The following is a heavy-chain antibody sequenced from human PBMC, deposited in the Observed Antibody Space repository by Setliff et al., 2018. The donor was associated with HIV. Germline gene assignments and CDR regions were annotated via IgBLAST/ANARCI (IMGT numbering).Heavy chain of an antibody. CDR3: ARAPPGIQNDAFDV. J-gene: IGHJ3*01. CDR2: IYDHNGYT. V-gene: IGHV4-4*02. CDR1: GGSFNRNDW. Sequence: SETLSLTCAVSGGSFNRNDWWSWVRQFPGKGLEWIGEIYDHNGYTNYNPSLKSRVTISVDTSRDQFSLQLTSVTAADTAVYYCARAPPGIQNDAFDVWGQGTMVTVSS.